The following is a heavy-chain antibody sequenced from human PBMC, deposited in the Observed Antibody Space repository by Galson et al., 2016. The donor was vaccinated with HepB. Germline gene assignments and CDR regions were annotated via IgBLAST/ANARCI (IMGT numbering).Heavy chain of an antibody. D-gene: IGHD6-19*01. CDR2: IYYTGTT. Sequence: ETLSLTCTVSGGSISSSYYFWAWIRKPPGKGLDWIGSIYYTGTTHYNPSLQSRVSISVDTSKNQFSHSLTSVSAADTAMYSCARQDRAGLVNFWGQGTMVTVSS. CDR3: ARQDRAGLVNF. V-gene: IGHV4-39*01. J-gene: IGHJ3*01. CDR1: GGSISSSYYF.